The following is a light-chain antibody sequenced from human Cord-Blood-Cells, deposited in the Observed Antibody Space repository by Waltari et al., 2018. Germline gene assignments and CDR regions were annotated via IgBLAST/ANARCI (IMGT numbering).Light chain of an antibody. V-gene: IGKV1-8*01. J-gene: IGKJ4*01. CDR2: AAS. CDR3: QQYYSYPLT. CDR1: QGISSY. Sequence: ALRITQSPSSLSASPGDRVTLTCRASQGISSYLAWYQQKPGKAPKLLIYAASTLQSGGPSRFSGSGSGTDFTLTISCLQSEDFATYYCQQYYSYPLTFGGGTKVEIK.